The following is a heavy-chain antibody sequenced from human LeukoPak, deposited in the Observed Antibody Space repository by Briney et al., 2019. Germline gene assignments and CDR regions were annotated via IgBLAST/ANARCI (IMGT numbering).Heavy chain of an antibody. CDR3: ARDYILPLETDNGDGFAI. D-gene: IGHD3-3*02. Sequence: GASGKLSCKASGYTFRQYSISWVRQAPGKGFEWMGWVSPSHTTRVYAQEFQGRVTMTADTNTNTVSMELRSLRFDDTAVYFCARDYILPLETDNGDGFAIWGQGTVVTVSS. V-gene: IGHV1-18*01. CDR1: GYTFRQYS. J-gene: IGHJ3*02. CDR2: VSPSHTTR.